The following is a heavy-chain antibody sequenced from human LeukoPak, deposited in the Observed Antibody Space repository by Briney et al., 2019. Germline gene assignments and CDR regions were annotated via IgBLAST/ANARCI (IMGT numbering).Heavy chain of an antibody. V-gene: IGHV4-34*01. CDR3: ARGRWFSYAPQLRSVYGMDV. CDR2: INHSGST. CDR1: GGSFSGYY. Sequence: SETLSLTCAVYGGSFSGYYWSWIRQPPGKGLEWIGEINHSGSTNYNPSLKSRVTISVDTSKNQFSLKLSSVTAADTAVYYCARGRWFSYAPQLRSVYGMDVWGQGTTVTVSS. D-gene: IGHD2-2*01. J-gene: IGHJ6*02.